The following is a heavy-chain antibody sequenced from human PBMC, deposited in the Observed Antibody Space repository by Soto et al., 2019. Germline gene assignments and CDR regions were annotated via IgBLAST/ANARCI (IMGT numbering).Heavy chain of an antibody. CDR1: GFTFSSYA. V-gene: IGHV3-30-3*01. CDR3: ASDASITTGAFDI. J-gene: IGHJ3*02. D-gene: IGHD3-3*01. CDR2: ISYDGSNK. Sequence: QVQLVESGGGVVQPGRSLRLSCAASGFTFSSYAMHWVRQAPGKGLEWVAVISYDGSNKYYADSVKGRFTISRDNSKNTLYLQMNSLRAEDTAVYYCASDASITTGAFDIWGQGTMVTVSS.